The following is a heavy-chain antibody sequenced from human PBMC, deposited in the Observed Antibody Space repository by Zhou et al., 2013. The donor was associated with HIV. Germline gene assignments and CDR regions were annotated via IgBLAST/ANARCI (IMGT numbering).Heavy chain of an antibody. CDR3: ARALSATWIGGGFFYMDV. J-gene: IGHJ6*03. D-gene: IGHD6-25*01. CDR2: ISSYRGHT. CDR1: GYTLTGFG. V-gene: IGHV1-18*01. Sequence: QVQLVQSGAEVKRPGASVKVSCKASGYTLTGFGVSWVRQAPGQGLEWMGWISSYRGHTNYAQKLQGRVSVTTDTSTNTAYMELRSLRSDDTAVYYCARALSATWIGGGFFYMDVWGKGTEVTVS.